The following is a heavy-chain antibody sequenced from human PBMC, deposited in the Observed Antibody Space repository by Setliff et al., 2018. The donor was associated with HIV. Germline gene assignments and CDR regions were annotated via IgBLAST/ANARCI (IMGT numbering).Heavy chain of an antibody. CDR3: TRHPLRPGIAGYFYFVDV. D-gene: IGHD3-9*01. CDR2: IFPGDSET. V-gene: IGHV5-51*01. J-gene: IGHJ6*03. CDR1: GHSFPNDW. Sequence: PGESLTISCKDYGHSFPNDWIGWVRQMPGKGLEWVAIIFPGDSETRYSPSFEGRVTISADRSINTVYLQWSSLRASDTAVYYCTRHPLRPGIAGYFYFVDVWGTGTTVTV.